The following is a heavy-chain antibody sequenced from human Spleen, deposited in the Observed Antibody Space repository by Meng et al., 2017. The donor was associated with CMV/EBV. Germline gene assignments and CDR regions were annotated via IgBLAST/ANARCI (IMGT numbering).Heavy chain of an antibody. CDR3: ATGAVDYYDSSGFYFDY. J-gene: IGHJ4*02. D-gene: IGHD3-22*01. V-gene: IGHV3-11*04. Sequence: GGSLRLSCAASGFTVSSDYMSWVRQAPGKGLEWVSYIGSGGSTIYYADSVKGRFTISRDNAKNSLYLQMNSLRAEDTAVYYCATGAVDYYDSSGFYFDYWGQGTLVTVSS. CDR2: IGSGGSTI. CDR1: GFTVSSDY.